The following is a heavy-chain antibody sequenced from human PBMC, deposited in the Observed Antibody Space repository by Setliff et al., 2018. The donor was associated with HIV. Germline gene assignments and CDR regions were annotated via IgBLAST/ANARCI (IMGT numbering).Heavy chain of an antibody. Sequence: PSETLSLTCTVSGGSISSHYWSWIRQPPGKGLEWIGSIYYSGSTNYNPSLKSRVTISVDTSKNQFSVKVRSVTAADTAVYYCARGRSSSSPRSWFDPWGQGALVTVSS. J-gene: IGHJ5*02. V-gene: IGHV4-59*11. CDR1: GGSISSHY. CDR2: IYYSGST. D-gene: IGHD2-2*01. CDR3: ARGRSSSSPRSWFDP.